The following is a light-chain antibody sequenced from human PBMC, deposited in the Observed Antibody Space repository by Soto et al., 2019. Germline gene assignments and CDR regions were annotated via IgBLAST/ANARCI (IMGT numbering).Light chain of an antibody. V-gene: IGLV1-40*01. Sequence: QSVLTHPPSVSGAPGQRVTISCTGSSSDIGAGYGVHWYQHLPGTAPKLLIYDNTNRPSGVPDRFSGSKSGTSASLAITGLQAEDEADYYCQSYDSSLSSSVFGTGTKLTVL. CDR3: QSYDSSLSSSV. J-gene: IGLJ1*01. CDR2: DNT. CDR1: SSDIGAGYG.